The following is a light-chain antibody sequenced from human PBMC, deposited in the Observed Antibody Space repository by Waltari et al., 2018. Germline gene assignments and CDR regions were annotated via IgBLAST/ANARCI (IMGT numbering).Light chain of an antibody. CDR3: QSYDNSLRVVM. V-gene: IGLV1-40*01. Sequence: QSVLTQPPSVSGAPGQRVTISCTGSDSNIGATYEIHWYQQLPGAAPKLLIYGTTKRPSGGPDRFSGSKSATSASLVITGLQAEDEADYYCQSYDNSLRVVMFGGGTKLTVL. CDR1: DSNIGATYE. CDR2: GTT. J-gene: IGLJ3*02.